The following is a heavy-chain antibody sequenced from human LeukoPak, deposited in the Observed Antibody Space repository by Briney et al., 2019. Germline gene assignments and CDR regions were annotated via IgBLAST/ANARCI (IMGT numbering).Heavy chain of an antibody. CDR3: TRGDY. J-gene: IGHJ4*02. CDR2: IKQDGSEK. V-gene: IGHV3-7*04. CDR1: GFTFSTYW. Sequence: GGSLRLYCAASGFTFSTYWMTWVRQAPGKGLEWVANIKQDGSEKYYVDSVEGRFTISRDNAKNSLYLEMSSLRADDTAVYYCTRGDYWGQGTLVAVSS.